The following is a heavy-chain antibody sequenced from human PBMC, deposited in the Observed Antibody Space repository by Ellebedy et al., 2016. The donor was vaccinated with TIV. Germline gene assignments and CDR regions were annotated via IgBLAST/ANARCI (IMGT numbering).Heavy chain of an antibody. CDR1: GYTFTSYT. J-gene: IGHJ5*02. V-gene: IGHV1-3*01. Sequence: AASVKVSCKASGYTFTSYTMHWVRQAPGQRLEWMGWINAGNGNTKYSQKFQGRVTFTRDISATTVYMHLSSLRFDDSAVYYCARDPLGYCSGGSCTNNWFDPWGQGTLVTVSS. CDR3: ARDPLGYCSGGSCTNNWFDP. D-gene: IGHD2-15*01. CDR2: INAGNGNT.